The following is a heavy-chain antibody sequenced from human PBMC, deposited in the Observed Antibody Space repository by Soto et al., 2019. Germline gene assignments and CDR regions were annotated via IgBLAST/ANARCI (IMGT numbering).Heavy chain of an antibody. CDR2: IGTSGTPT. J-gene: IGHJ6*02. Sequence: DVQLLESGGDLVQPGGSLRLSCIASGFPFRSYAMAWVRQAPGEDLEWVSAIGTSGTPTLYADSVKSRFSISRDDSRNTVSLQMNSLGVEDTATYYCTRILWSSRRDALDICGQGTTVTVSS. CDR3: TRILWSSRRDALDI. CDR1: GFPFRSYA. V-gene: IGHV3-23*01. D-gene: IGHD2-21*01.